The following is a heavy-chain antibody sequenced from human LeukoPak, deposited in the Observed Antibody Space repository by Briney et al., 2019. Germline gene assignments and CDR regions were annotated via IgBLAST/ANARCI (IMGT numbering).Heavy chain of an antibody. Sequence: GPSVKVSRKTSGYTFMSYDINWVRQATGQGLEWMGWMNPNSLNTGYGQRFQARVTMTMNTSMSTAYMELSSLRSEDTAVYYCARALSWTTESYYYMDVWGKGTTVSVSS. V-gene: IGHV1-8*01. D-gene: IGHD3/OR15-3a*01. CDR1: GYTFMSYD. CDR2: MNPNSLNT. CDR3: ARALSWTTESYYYMDV. J-gene: IGHJ6*03.